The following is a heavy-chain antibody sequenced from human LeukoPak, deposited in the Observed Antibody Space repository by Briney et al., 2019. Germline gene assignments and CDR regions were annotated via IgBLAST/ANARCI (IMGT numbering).Heavy chain of an antibody. CDR2: IGSSGSTV. J-gene: IGHJ3*02. V-gene: IGHV3-48*03. Sequence: PSGGSLRLSCAASGFTFSTYEMNWVRQAPGKGLEWVSYIGSSGSTVYYAVSVKGRFTISRDNAKNSLYLQMNSLRDEDTAVYYCARDTLLYGNSPDAFDIWGQGTMVTVSS. CDR3: ARDTLLYGNSPDAFDI. D-gene: IGHD4-23*01. CDR1: GFTFSTYE.